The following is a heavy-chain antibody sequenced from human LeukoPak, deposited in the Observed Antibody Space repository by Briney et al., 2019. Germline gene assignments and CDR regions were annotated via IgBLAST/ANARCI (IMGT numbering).Heavy chain of an antibody. D-gene: IGHD5-18*01. Sequence: GGSLRLSCAASGLTFNNNYMNWVRQAPGKGREWVSALYIGGNTYYADSGRGRFTISRDNSKNTLYLQMNSLRAEDTAIYYCMTAAGYNFGQYWGQGTLVTVSS. J-gene: IGHJ4*02. CDR2: LYIGGNT. CDR3: MTAAGYNFGQY. CDR1: GLTFNNNY. V-gene: IGHV3-53*01.